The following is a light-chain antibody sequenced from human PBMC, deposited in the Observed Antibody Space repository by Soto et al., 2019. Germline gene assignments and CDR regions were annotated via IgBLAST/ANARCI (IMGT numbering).Light chain of an antibody. CDR2: GVX. V-gene: IGLV2-14*01. CDR1: SSDVGGYNY. J-gene: IGLJ1*01. CDR3: SSYTSASTLLYL. Sequence: QSALTQPASVSGSPGQSITISCTGTSSDVGGYNYVSWYQQHPGIAPKLLIYGVXXXXXXXXXXXXXSKSGNTASLTISGXXXEDEAXXXXSSYTSASTLLYLFGTGTKVTVL.